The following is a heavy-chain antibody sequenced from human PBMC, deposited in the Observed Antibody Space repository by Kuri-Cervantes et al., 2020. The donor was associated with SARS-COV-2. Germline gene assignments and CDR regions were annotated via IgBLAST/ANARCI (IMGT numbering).Heavy chain of an antibody. J-gene: IGHJ4*02. Sequence: GSLSLTCTVSGGSISSSSYYWSWIRQPPGKGLEWIGSIYYSGSTYYNPSLKSRVTISVDTSKNQFSLKLSSVTAADTAVYYCASQVDTAMAFDYWGQGTLVTVSS. V-gene: IGHV4-39*01. CDR1: GGSISSSSYY. CDR3: ASQVDTAMAFDY. CDR2: IYYSGST. D-gene: IGHD5-18*01.